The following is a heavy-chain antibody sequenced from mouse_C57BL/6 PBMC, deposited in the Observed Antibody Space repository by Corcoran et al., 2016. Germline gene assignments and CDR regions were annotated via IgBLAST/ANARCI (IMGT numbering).Heavy chain of an antibody. Sequence: QIQLVQSGPELKKPGETVQISCKASGYTFTTYGMSWVKQAPGKGLKWMGWINTYSGVPTYADDFKGRFAFSLETSASTAYLQINNLKNEDTATYFCARDYYGSSFAYWGQGTLVTVSA. V-gene: IGHV9-3*01. CDR3: ARDYYGSSFAY. D-gene: IGHD1-1*01. J-gene: IGHJ3*01. CDR1: GYTFTTYG. CDR2: INTYSGVP.